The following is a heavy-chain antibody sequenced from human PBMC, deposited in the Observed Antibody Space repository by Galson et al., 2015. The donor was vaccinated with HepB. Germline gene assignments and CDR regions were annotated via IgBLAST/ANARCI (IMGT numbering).Heavy chain of an antibody. CDR3: ARDGYNSPFDY. V-gene: IGHV3-30-3*01. J-gene: IGHJ4*02. Sequence: SLRLSCAASGFTFSSYWMHWVRQAPGKGLEWVAVISYDGSNKYYADSVKGRFTISRDNSKNTLYLQMNSLRAEDTAVYYCARDGYNSPFDYWGQGTLVTVSS. CDR2: ISYDGSNK. CDR1: GFTFSSYW. D-gene: IGHD5-24*01.